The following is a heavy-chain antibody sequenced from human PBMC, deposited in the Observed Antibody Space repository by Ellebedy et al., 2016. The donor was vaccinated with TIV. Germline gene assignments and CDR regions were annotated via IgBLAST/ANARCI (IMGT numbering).Heavy chain of an antibody. J-gene: IGHJ4*02. CDR1: GTSISNYY. D-gene: IGHD4-17*01. CDR2: VYYSGST. Sequence: MPSETLSPTCTVSGTSISNYYWSWIRQSPEKGLEWIGYVYYSGSTKYNPSLESRVTISVDTAKNQFSLRLSSVSAADTAMYYCATDYGDGVFDYWGQGTLVTVSS. V-gene: IGHV4-59*01. CDR3: ATDYGDGVFDY.